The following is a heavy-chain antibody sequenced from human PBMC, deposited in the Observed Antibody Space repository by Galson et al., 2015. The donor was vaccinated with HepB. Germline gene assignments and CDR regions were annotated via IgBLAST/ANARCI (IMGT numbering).Heavy chain of an antibody. Sequence: SLRLSCAASGFTFSSYWMSWVRQAPGKGLEWVANIKQDGSEKYYVDSVKGRFTISRDNAKNSLYLQMNSLRAEDTAVYCCARAESRSNYGGFPYYYYGMDVWGQGTTVTVSS. J-gene: IGHJ6*02. CDR3: ARAESRSNYGGFPYYYYGMDV. CDR2: IKQDGSEK. D-gene: IGHD4-11*01. CDR1: GFTFSSYW. V-gene: IGHV3-7*03.